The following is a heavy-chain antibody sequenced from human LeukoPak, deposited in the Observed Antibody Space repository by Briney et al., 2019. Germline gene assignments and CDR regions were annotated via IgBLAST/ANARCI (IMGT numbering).Heavy chain of an antibody. CDR3: ARDVSGYYHGSGRYDAFDI. V-gene: IGHV1-46*01. CDR2: INPTVGST. D-gene: IGHD3-10*01. CDR1: GYTFTNYC. J-gene: IGHJ3*02. Sequence: GASVKVSCKASGYTFTNYCMHWVRQAPGQGLEWMAIINPTVGSTTFAQKFQGRVIMTRDTSTSTVYMELTSLRSEDTAVYYCARDVSGYYHGSGRYDAFDIWGQGTLVTVSS.